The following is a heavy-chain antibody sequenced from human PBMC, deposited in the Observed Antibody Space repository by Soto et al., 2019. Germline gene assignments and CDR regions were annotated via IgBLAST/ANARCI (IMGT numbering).Heavy chain of an antibody. CDR3: ARGGHYGPRTHFQNLIY. J-gene: IGHJ4*02. CDR2: IIPMFTTP. V-gene: IGHV1-69*01. CDR1: GDIFRTYA. D-gene: IGHD3-10*01. Sequence: QVQLVQSGAEVKRPGSSVKVSCQASGDIFRTYAISWVRQAPGQGLEWMGGIIPMFTTPNYAQNFQGRVTISADESTSTAYMELSSLKSEDTAVYYCARGGHYGPRTHFQNLIYWGQGTQVTVSS.